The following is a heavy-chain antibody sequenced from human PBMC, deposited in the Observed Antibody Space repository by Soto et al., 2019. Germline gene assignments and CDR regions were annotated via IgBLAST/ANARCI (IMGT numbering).Heavy chain of an antibody. V-gene: IGHV3-23*01. CDR1: GFTFGSHV. D-gene: IGHD2-15*01. Sequence: EVQLWESGGGLVQPGGSLRLSCAVSGFTFGSHVMSWGRQAPGKGLEWVSAISGTGGTYYADSVKGRFTISRDNSKNALYLQMNNLRDEDTAVYYCAKDRRGAYCSGGICYSPDYWGQGTLVIVSS. CDR3: AKDRRGAYCSGGICYSPDY. J-gene: IGHJ4*02. CDR2: ISGTGGT.